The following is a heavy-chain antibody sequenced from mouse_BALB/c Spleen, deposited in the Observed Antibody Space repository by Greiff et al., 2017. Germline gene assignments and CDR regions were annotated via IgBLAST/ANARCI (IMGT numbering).Heavy chain of an antibody. CDR1: GYTFTSYW. CDR3: TRSGGYDPYAMDY. V-gene: IGHV1-69*02. D-gene: IGHD2-2*01. CDR2: IYPSDSYT. J-gene: IGHJ4*01. Sequence: VQLQQPGAELVRPGASVKLSCKASGYTFTSYWINWVKQRPGQGLEWIGNIYPSDSYTNYNQKFKDKATLTVDKSSSTAYMQLSSPTSEDSAVYYCTRSGGYDPYAMDYWGQGTSVTVSS.